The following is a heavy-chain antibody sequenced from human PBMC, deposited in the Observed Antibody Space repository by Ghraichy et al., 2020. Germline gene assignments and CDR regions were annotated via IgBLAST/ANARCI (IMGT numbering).Heavy chain of an antibody. CDR3: ARSYYYDSFERGGTDY. CDR1: GYSISSGYY. CDR2: IYHSGSS. Sequence: SETLSLTCTVSGYSISSGYYWAWIRQFPGKGLEWIGSIYHSGSSYYNPSLKSRVTISVDTSKNQFSLRLSSVSAPDTAVYYCARSYYYDSFERGGTDYWGQGTLVTVSS. V-gene: IGHV4-38-2*02. J-gene: IGHJ4*02. D-gene: IGHD3-22*01.